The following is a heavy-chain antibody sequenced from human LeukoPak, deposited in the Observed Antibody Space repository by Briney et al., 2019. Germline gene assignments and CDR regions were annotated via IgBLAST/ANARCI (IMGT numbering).Heavy chain of an antibody. CDR1: GGSFSGYY. J-gene: IGHJ4*02. V-gene: IGHV4-34*01. CDR2: INHSGST. D-gene: IGHD7-27*01. Sequence: SETLSLTCAVYGGSFSGYYWSWIRQPPGKGLEWIGEINHSGSTNYNPSLKSRFTISVDTSKNQFSLKLSSVTAADTAVYYCARLPKLGIISDYWGQGTLVTVSS. CDR3: ARLPKLGIISDY.